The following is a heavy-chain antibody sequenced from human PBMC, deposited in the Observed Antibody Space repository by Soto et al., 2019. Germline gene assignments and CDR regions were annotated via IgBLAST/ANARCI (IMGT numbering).Heavy chain of an antibody. Sequence: ASVKVSCKASGYTFTSYGIHWVRQAPGQRLEWMGWINAANGDTKYSPKFQGRVTITRDTSASTAYMELSSLRSEDTAVYYCVRRNVSATGIDWFDPWGPGTIATVYS. D-gene: IGHD6-13*01. V-gene: IGHV1-3*01. J-gene: IGHJ5*02. CDR2: INAANGDT. CDR3: VRRNVSATGIDWFDP. CDR1: GYTFTSYG.